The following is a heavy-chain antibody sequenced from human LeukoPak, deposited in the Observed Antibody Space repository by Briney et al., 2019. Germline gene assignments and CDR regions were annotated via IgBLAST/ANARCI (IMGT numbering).Heavy chain of an antibody. CDR2: MNPNSGNT. CDR3: SRGLAYDYDSSGYCSWYYYYYYMDV. J-gene: IGHJ6*03. D-gene: IGHD3-22*01. Sequence: ASVTVSCKASGYTFTSYDINWARQPPGQGLERMGWMNPNSGNTAYAQKFQGRVTITRNTSISTDYMQMISPISDATAVYYYSRGLAYDYDSSGYCSWYYYYYYMDVWGKGTTVTVSS. V-gene: IGHV1-8*03. CDR1: GYTFTSYD.